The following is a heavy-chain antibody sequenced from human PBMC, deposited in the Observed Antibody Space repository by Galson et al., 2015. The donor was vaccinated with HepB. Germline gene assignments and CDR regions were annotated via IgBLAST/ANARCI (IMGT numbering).Heavy chain of an antibody. CDR3: ARVWGGFGNDTFDS. CDR1: GFIVSRNY. J-gene: IGHJ3*02. Sequence: SLRLSCAASGFIVSRNYMTWVRQAPGRGLEWVSIIYSAGNTSYADPVKVRFTTSRDNSKNTVYLQMNSLRVQYTAVYYCARVWGGFGNDTFDSWGQGTMVTVSS. D-gene: IGHD3-10*01. V-gene: IGHV3-53*01. CDR2: IYSAGNT.